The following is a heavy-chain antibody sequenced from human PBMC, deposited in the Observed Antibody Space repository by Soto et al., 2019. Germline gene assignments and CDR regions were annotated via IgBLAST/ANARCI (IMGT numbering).Heavy chain of an antibody. CDR3: ARGSDAFDI. J-gene: IGHJ3*02. Sequence: EVQLVESGGDLVQPGGSLRLSCAASGFTFSSYSMNWVRQAPGKGLEWVSYISSGSAAIYYADSVKGRFTISRDNAKNSLYLQMNSLRDEDTAVYCCARGSDAFDIWGQGTMITVSS. V-gene: IGHV3-48*02. CDR1: GFTFSSYS. CDR2: ISSGSAAI.